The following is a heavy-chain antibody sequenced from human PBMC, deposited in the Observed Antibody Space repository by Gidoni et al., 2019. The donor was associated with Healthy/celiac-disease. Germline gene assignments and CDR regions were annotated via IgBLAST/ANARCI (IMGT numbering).Heavy chain of an antibody. CDR3: AREVRTVTTEWYFDL. Sequence: QLQLQESGSGLVKPSQTLSPTCAVSGGSTSSGGYSWSWIRQPPGKGLEWIGYIYHSGSTYYNPSLKSRVTISVDRSKNQFSLKLSSVTAADTAVYYCAREVRTVTTEWYFDLWGRGTLVTVSS. V-gene: IGHV4-30-2*01. CDR2: IYHSGST. CDR1: GGSTSSGGYS. D-gene: IGHD4-17*01. J-gene: IGHJ2*01.